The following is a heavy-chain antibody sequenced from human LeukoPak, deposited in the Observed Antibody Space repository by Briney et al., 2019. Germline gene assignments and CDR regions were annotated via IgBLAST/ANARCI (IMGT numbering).Heavy chain of an antibody. D-gene: IGHD4-17*01. CDR3: VRDSDTYGDHTTRRFDY. CDR1: GFTFSSYA. Sequence: KTGGSLRLSCAASGFTFSSYAMSWVRQAPGKGLEWVSCISDRSNYIYYADSVKGRFTISRDNAKNSLYLELNSPRAEDTAVYHCVRDSDTYGDHTTRRFDYWGQGTLVTVSS. CDR2: ISDRSNYI. J-gene: IGHJ4*02. V-gene: IGHV3-21*01.